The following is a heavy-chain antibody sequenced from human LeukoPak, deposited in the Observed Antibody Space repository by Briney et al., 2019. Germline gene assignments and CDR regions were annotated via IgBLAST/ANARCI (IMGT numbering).Heavy chain of an antibody. V-gene: IGHV4-39*07. CDR1: GGSISSSSYY. CDR2: IYYSGST. Sequence: SETLSLTCTVSGGSISSSSYYWGWIRQPPGKGLEWIGSIYYSGSTNYNPSLKSRVTISVDTSKNQFSLKLSSVTAADTAVYYCARGFLQPLGDYYYYMDVWGKGTTVTVSS. D-gene: IGHD1-1*01. CDR3: ARGFLQPLGDYYYYMDV. J-gene: IGHJ6*03.